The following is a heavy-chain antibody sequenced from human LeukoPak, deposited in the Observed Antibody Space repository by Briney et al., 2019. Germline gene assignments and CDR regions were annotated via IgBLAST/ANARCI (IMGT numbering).Heavy chain of an antibody. CDR3: ARSPVLDRNDWSFAD. Sequence: PGGSLRLSCAASGFTVSSNYMSWVRQAPGKGLEWVSVSYSGGDTYYPDSVKGRFTVSRDNPKNTVYLQMNSLRAEDTAVYFCARSPVLDRNDWSFADWGQGTLVTVSS. CDR1: GFTVSSNY. V-gene: IGHV3-53*01. J-gene: IGHJ4*02. CDR2: SYSGGDT. D-gene: IGHD1-1*01.